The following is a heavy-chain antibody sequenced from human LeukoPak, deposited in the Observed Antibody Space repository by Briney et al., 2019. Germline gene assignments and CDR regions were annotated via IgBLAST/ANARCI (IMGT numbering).Heavy chain of an antibody. CDR2: MNPNSGNT. J-gene: IGHJ6*03. V-gene: IGHV1-8*01. CDR3: ARGVSYGPGYYYMDV. D-gene: IGHD3-10*01. CDR1: GYTFTSYD. Sequence: GASVRVSCKASGYTFTSYDINWVRQATGQGLEWMGWMNPNSGNTGYAQKFQGRVTMTRNTSISTAYMELSSLRSEDTAVYYCARGVSYGPGYYYMDVWGKGTTVTVSS.